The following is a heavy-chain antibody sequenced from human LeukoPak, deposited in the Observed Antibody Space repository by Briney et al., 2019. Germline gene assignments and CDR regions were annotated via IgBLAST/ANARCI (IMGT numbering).Heavy chain of an antibody. CDR1: GYTFTGYY. D-gene: IGHD1-26*01. J-gene: IGHJ4*02. CDR2: IHPSGGST. CDR3: ARGPETGSFDY. Sequence: ASVKVSCKASGYTFTGYYMHWVRQAPGEGLEWMGRIHPSGGSTTYAQKFQDRVTMTRDMSTSTVYMELNSLRSEDTAVYYCARGPETGSFDYWGQGTLVTVSS. V-gene: IGHV1-46*01.